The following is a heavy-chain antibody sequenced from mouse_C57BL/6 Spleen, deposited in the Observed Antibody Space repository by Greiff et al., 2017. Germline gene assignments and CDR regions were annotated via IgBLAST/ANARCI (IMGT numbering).Heavy chain of an antibody. V-gene: IGHV5-4*01. D-gene: IGHD2-4*01. CDR2: ISAGGSYT. J-gene: IGHJ2*01. CDR1: GFTFSSYA. Sequence: EVKLVESGGGLVKPGGSLKLSCAASGFTFSSYAMSWVRQTPEKRLEWVATISAGGSYTYYPDNVKGRFTISRDNAKNNLYLQMSHLKSEDTAMYYCSREKGMITSYYFDYWGQGTTLTVSS. CDR3: SREKGMITSYYFDY.